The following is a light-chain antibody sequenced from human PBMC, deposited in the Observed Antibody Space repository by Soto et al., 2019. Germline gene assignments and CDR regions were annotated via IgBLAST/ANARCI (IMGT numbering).Light chain of an antibody. Sequence: DIQMTQSPSTLSASVGARVTISCRASQSISSWLAWYQQKPGKAPKLLIYDASSLESGVPSRFSGSGFGTEFTLTISSLQPDDFATYYCQQYNSYSPWTFGQGTKVEIK. J-gene: IGKJ1*01. CDR3: QQYNSYSPWT. CDR2: DAS. CDR1: QSISSW. V-gene: IGKV1-5*01.